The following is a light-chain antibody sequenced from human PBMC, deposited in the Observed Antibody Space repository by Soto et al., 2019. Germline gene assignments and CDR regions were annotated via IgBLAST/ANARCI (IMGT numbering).Light chain of an antibody. Sequence: EIVLTQSPGTLSLSPGERATLSCRASQSVSSSYLAWYQQKPGQAPRLLIYCASSRATGTPDRFSGSGSGXDFXXTXXXXEXEDFAVYYCQQYGSSSYTFGQGTKLEIK. V-gene: IGKV3-20*01. J-gene: IGKJ2*01. CDR1: QSVSSSY. CDR3: QQYGSSSYT. CDR2: CAS.